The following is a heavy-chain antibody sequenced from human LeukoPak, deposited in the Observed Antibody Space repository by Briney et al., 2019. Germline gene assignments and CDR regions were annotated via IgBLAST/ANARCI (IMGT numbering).Heavy chain of an antibody. CDR2: IYPGDSET. V-gene: IGHV5-51*01. CDR1: GYRFTSYW. CDR3: ARLAYYYGSGSYYFDY. Sequence: GESLKISCKGSGYRFTSYWIAWARQMPGKGLGWMGIIYPGDSETRYRPSFQGQVTISADKSISTAYLQWSSLKASDTAMYYCARLAYYYGSGSYYFDYWGQGTLVTVSS. D-gene: IGHD3-10*01. J-gene: IGHJ4*02.